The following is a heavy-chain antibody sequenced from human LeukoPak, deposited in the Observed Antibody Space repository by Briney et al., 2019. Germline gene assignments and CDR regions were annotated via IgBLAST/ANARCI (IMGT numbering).Heavy chain of an antibody. CDR3: ARPYYYDSRIDP. V-gene: IGHV4-30-4*01. J-gene: IGHJ5*02. Sequence: SETLSLTCTVSGGSISSGDYNWSWIRQPPGKGLEWIAYMYYSGSTYYNPSLKSRVTMSADTSKNQLSLKLSSVTAADTAVYYCARPYYYDSRIDPWGQGILVTVSS. CDR1: GGSISSGDYN. CDR2: MYYSGST. D-gene: IGHD3-22*01.